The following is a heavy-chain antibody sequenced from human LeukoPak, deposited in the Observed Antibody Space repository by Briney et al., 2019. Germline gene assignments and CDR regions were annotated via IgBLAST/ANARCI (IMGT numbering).Heavy chain of an antibody. CDR2: INQSGSI. V-gene: IGHV4-34*01. CDR3: AGPYDSSGYTIDY. D-gene: IGHD3-22*01. J-gene: IGHJ4*02. Sequence: SETLSLTCLVYGGSFSGYYWSWIRQPPGKGLEWIGEINQSGSINYNPSLKSRVTISVDTSKNQFSLRLSSVTAADTAVYYCAGPYDSSGYTIDYWGQGTLVTVSS. CDR1: GGSFSGYY.